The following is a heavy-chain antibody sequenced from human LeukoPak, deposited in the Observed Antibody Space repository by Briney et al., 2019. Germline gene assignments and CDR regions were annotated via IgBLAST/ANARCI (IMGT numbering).Heavy chain of an antibody. V-gene: IGHV3-33*06. CDR1: GFTFITYA. CDR3: AKAYAAYSNGETFDY. Sequence: GGSLRLSCAASGFTFITYAMHWVRQAPGKGLEWVAVIWYDGINKYYADSVKGRFTISIDNSKNALYLQMNSLRAEDTAVYYCAKAYAAYSNGETFDYWGQGTLVTVSS. J-gene: IGHJ4*02. CDR2: IWYDGINK. D-gene: IGHD3-22*01.